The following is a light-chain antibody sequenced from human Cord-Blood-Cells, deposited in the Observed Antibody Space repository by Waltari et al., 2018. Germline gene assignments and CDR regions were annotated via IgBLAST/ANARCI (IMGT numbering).Light chain of an antibody. CDR3: QQYDNWPLT. J-gene: IGKJ3*01. Sequence: RVLTHSPVTLSVSPGEKATPSCRASQSVSSNLAWYQQKPGQAPRLLIYGASTRATGIPARFSGSGSGTEFTLTISSLQSEDFAVYYCQQYDNWPLTFGPGTKVDIK. CDR1: QSVSSN. CDR2: GAS. V-gene: IGKV3-15*01.